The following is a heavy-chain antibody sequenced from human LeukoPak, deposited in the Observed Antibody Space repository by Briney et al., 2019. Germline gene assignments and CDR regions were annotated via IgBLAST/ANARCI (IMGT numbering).Heavy chain of an antibody. CDR1: GGSISSYY. D-gene: IGHD1-14*01. CDR3: ARDEPGYYYYYYMDV. Sequence: SETLSLTCTVSGGSISSYYWSWIRQPAGKGLEWIGRIYTGGSTNYNPSLKSRVTMSVDTSKNQFSLKLSSVTAADTAVYYCARDEPGYYYYYYMDVWGKGTTVTVSS. V-gene: IGHV4-4*07. J-gene: IGHJ6*03. CDR2: IYTGGST.